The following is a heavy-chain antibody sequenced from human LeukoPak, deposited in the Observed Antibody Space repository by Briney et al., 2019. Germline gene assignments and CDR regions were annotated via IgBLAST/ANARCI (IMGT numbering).Heavy chain of an antibody. Sequence: GGSLRLSCAASGFTVSSNYMSWVRQAPRKGLEWVSVIYSCGSTYYADSVKGRFTISRDNSKNTLYLQMNSLRAEDTAVYYCARESNYGDSAFFYYYYGMVVWGQGTTVTVSS. CDR1: GFTVSSNY. V-gene: IGHV3-53*01. CDR3: ARESNYGDSAFFYYYYGMVV. D-gene: IGHD4-17*01. J-gene: IGHJ6*02. CDR2: IYSCGST.